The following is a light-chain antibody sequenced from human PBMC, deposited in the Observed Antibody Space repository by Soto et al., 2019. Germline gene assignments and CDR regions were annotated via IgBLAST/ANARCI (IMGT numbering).Light chain of an antibody. CDR3: QQYKDWPTT. CDR1: QSVSTT. J-gene: IGKJ1*01. V-gene: IGKV3-15*01. CDR2: GAS. Sequence: EIVMTQSPATLSVSPGERSTLSCMASQSVSTTVAWYHQKPGQAPRLLVYGASTRATGIPARFSGSGAGTDFTLTITSLQSEDFGVYFCQQYKDWPTTFGQGTKVDIK.